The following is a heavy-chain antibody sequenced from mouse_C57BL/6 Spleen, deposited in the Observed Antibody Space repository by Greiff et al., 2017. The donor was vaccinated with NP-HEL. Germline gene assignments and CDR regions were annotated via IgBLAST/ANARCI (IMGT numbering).Heavy chain of an antibody. V-gene: IGHV5-17*01. Sequence: EVQLVESGGGLVKPGGSLKLSCAASGFTFSDYGMHWVRQAPEKGLEWVAYISSGSSTIYYADTVKGRFTISRDNAKNTLFLQMTSLRSEDTAMYYCARIGLEGYVYAMDYWGQGTSVTVSS. D-gene: IGHD2-2*01. J-gene: IGHJ4*01. CDR3: ARIGLEGYVYAMDY. CDR1: GFTFSDYG. CDR2: ISSGSSTI.